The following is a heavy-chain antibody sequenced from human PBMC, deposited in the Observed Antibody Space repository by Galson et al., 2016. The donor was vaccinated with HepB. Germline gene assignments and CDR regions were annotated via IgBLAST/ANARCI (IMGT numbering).Heavy chain of an antibody. CDR1: GFTFGDYA. D-gene: IGHD6-13*01. V-gene: IGHV3-49*03. J-gene: IGHJ6*02. Sequence: SLRLSCAASGFTFGDYAMSWFRQAPGKGLEWVGFIRNKAYGGTTEYATPVKGRSTNSRDDSTSIAYVQMNSLKTEATAVYYCARDRAAAGTVGRYYYYGMDVWGQGTTVTVSS. CDR2: IRNKAYGGTT. CDR3: ARDRAAAGTVGRYYYYGMDV.